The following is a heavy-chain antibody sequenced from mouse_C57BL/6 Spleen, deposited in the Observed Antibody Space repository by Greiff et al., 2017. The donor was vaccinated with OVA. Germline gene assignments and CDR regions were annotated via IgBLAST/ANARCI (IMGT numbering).Heavy chain of an antibody. V-gene: IGHV1-53*01. J-gene: IGHJ4*01. CDR1: GYTFTSYW. Sequence: VQLQQPGTELVKPGASVKLSCKASGYTFTSYWMHWVKQRPGHGLEWIGNINPSNGGTNYNEKFKSKATLTVDKSSSTAYMQRSSLTSEDSAVYYCARGDVTTRGYAMDYWGQGTSVTVSS. CDR2: INPSNGGT. D-gene: IGHD2-1*01. CDR3: ARGDVTTRGYAMDY.